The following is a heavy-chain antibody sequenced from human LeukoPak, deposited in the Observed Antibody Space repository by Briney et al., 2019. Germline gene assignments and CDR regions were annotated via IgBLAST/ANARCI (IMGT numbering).Heavy chain of an antibody. J-gene: IGHJ4*02. V-gene: IGHV3-7*01. D-gene: IGHD2-2*01. CDR3: GRPFLLESLGYCSSTSCPLDY. CDR2: IKQDGIEK. CDR1: GFTLSNHW. Sequence: GGSLRLSCAASGFTLSNHWMIWVRQAPGKGLECVANIKQDGIEKYYLDSVKGRFTISRDNAKNSVYLQMNSLRVEDTAVYYCGRPFLLESLGYCSSTSCPLDYWGQGTLVTVSS.